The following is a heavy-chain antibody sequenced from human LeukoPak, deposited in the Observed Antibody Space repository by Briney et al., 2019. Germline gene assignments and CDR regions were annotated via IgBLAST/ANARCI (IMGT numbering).Heavy chain of an antibody. Sequence: GGSLRLSCAASGFIFSSYAMSWVRQAPGKGLEWVSSVGGGGGSTYYADSVKGRFTISRDNSKSTLFLQMNSLRAEDTAVYYCAKSSYYDSSGYYREYYFDYWGQGTLVTVSS. CDR3: AKSSYYDSSGYYREYYFDY. CDR2: VGGGGGST. D-gene: IGHD3-22*01. J-gene: IGHJ4*02. V-gene: IGHV3-23*01. CDR1: GFIFSSYA.